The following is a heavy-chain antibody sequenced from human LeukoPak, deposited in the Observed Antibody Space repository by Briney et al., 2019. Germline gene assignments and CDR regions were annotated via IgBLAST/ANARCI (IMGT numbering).Heavy chain of an antibody. CDR2: IWYDENYK. Sequence: GGSLRLSCAASGFTFSSYGMHWVRQAPGKGLEWVAVIWYDENYKYYADSVKGRFTISRDNSKNTLYLQMNSLRAEDTAMYYCAKDHKAVAGTPVAWGQGTLVTVSS. D-gene: IGHD6-19*01. J-gene: IGHJ5*02. V-gene: IGHV3-30*02. CDR3: AKDHKAVAGTPVA. CDR1: GFTFSSYG.